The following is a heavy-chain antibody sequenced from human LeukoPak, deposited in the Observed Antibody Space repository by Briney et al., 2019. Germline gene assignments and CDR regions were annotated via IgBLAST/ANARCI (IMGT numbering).Heavy chain of an antibody. CDR1: GGSVSSGSYY. CDR3: ARDFLSTSGIAAAGAPYYYCYYGMDV. J-gene: IGHJ6*04. CDR2: IYYSGST. D-gene: IGHD6-13*01. Sequence: SETLSLTCTVSGGSVSSGSYYWSWIRQPPGKGLEWIGYIYYSGSTNYNPSLKSRVTISVDTSKNQFSLKLSSVTAADTAVYYCARDFLSTSGIAAAGAPYYYCYYGMDVWGKGTTVTVSS. V-gene: IGHV4-61*01.